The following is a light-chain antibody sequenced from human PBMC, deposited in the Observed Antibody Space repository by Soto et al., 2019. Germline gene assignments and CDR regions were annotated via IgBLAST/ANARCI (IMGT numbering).Light chain of an antibody. CDR3: QQYERDPFT. Sequence: DIQMTQSPSTLSASVGDRVTITCRASQSRGSWLAWYLQKPGKAPELLIYKASNLERGVPTMFSGSGSGTEFTLTIDSLKPDDFAIYYCQQYERDPFTFGPGTKVDFK. CDR1: QSRGSW. CDR2: KAS. J-gene: IGKJ3*01. V-gene: IGKV1-5*03.